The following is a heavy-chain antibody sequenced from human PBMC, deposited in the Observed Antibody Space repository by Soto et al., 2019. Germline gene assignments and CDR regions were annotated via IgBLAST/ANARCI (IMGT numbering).Heavy chain of an antibody. V-gene: IGHV3-48*03. D-gene: IGHD1-26*01. CDR3: ERYQRSDRALPLFDY. CDR1: GFTFSNYE. J-gene: IGHJ4*02. CDR2: INSDGSTI. Sequence: PGGSLRLSCAASGFTFSNYEMNWVRQAPGEGLEWVSYINSDGSTIYYADSVKGRFTVSRDNAKNSLYLQMNSLRAEDTAVYYCERYQRSDRALPLFDYWGQGTLVTVSS.